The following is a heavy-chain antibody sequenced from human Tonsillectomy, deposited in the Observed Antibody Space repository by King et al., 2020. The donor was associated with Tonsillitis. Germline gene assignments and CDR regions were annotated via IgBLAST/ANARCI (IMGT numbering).Heavy chain of an antibody. CDR1: GFTFSSYS. V-gene: IGHV3-21*01. Sequence: VQLVESGGGLVKPGGSLRLSCAVSGFTFSSYSMNWVRQAPGKGLEWVSSISSSSTYIYYADSVKGRFTISRDNARDSLYLQMNSLRAEDTAVNYCARGGSSGWPGGYWGQGTLVTVSS. J-gene: IGHJ4*02. CDR2: ISSSSTYI. CDR3: ARGGSSGWPGGY. D-gene: IGHD6-19*01.